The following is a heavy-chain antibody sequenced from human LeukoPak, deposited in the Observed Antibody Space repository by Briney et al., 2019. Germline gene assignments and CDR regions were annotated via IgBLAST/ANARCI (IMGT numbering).Heavy chain of an antibody. CDR1: GYTFTDYY. CDR2: INPNDGDT. J-gene: IGHJ4*02. D-gene: IGHD2-2*01. Sequence: ASVKVSCKASGYTFTDYYMHWVRQAPGQGFEWMGWINPNDGDTNYAQKFQGRVTMTRDTSISTAHMEVSRLRSDDTAVYYCARANFLYCSSTACLFDYWGQGTLVTVSS. CDR3: ARANFLYCSSTACLFDY. V-gene: IGHV1-2*02.